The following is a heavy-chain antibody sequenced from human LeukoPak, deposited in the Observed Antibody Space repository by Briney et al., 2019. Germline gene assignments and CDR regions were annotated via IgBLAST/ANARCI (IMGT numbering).Heavy chain of an antibody. V-gene: IGHV4-30-4*01. CDR2: IYYSGST. J-gene: IGHJ5*02. Sequence: PSETLSLTCTVSGGSISSGGYYWSWIRQPPGKGLEWIGYIYYSGSTYYNPSLKSRVTISVDTSKNQFSLKLSSVTAADTAVYYCARDFGGPQPYGSGVLSQGFDPWGQGTLVTVSS. CDR1: GGSISSGGYY. D-gene: IGHD3-10*01. CDR3: ARDFGGPQPYGSGVLSQGFDP.